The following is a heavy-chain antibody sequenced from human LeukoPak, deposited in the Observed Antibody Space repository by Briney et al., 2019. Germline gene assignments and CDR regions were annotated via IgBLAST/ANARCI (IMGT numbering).Heavy chain of an antibody. Sequence: HPGGSLRLSCAVSGFTVRSIHMAWVRQAPGKGLVWVSRINSDGSSTSYADSVKGRFTISRDNAKNTLYLQMNSLRAEDTAVYYCARDKGVIGTFDYWGQGTLVTVSS. D-gene: IGHD3-16*02. CDR2: INSDGSST. J-gene: IGHJ4*02. CDR3: ARDKGVIGTFDY. V-gene: IGHV3-74*01. CDR1: GFTVRSIH.